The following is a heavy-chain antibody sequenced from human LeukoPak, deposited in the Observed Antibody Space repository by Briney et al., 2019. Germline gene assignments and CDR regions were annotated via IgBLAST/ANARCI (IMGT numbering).Heavy chain of an antibody. CDR3: ARGIYGSGSYYHPNYDY. CDR1: GYTFTGYY. V-gene: IGHV1-2*02. CDR2: INPNSGGT. J-gene: IGHJ4*02. Sequence: GASVKVSCKASGYTFTGYYMHWVRQAPGQGLEWMGWINPNSGGTNYAQKFQGRVTMTRDTSISTAYMELSRLRSDDTAVYYCARGIYGSGSYYHPNYDYWGQGTLVTVSS. D-gene: IGHD3-10*01.